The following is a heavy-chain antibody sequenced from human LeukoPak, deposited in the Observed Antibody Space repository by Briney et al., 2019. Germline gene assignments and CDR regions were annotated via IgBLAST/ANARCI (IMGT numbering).Heavy chain of an antibody. CDR1: GITFSSYA. J-gene: IGHJ4*02. CDR3: ARGRGSLPFDY. Sequence: GRSLRLSCAASGITFSSYAMHWVRQAPGKGLEWVAVISYDGSNKYYADSVKGRFTISRDNAKNALYLQMTSLRAEDTAVYYCARGRGSLPFDYWGQGTLVTVSS. V-gene: IGHV3-30*04. D-gene: IGHD1-26*01. CDR2: ISYDGSNK.